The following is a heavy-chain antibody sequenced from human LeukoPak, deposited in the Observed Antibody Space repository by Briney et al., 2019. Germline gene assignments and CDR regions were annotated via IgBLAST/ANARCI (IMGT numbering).Heavy chain of an antibody. CDR3: AKDGVATITFDY. Sequence: AGGSLRLSCAASGFTFSNYAMSWVRQAPGKGLEWVSVIRGSGGATYYADSVKGRFTISRDNSKNTLYLQMNSLRAEDTAVYYCAKDGVATITFDYWGQGTLVTVSS. V-gene: IGHV3-23*01. CDR1: GFTFSNYA. J-gene: IGHJ4*02. CDR2: IRGSGGAT. D-gene: IGHD5-12*01.